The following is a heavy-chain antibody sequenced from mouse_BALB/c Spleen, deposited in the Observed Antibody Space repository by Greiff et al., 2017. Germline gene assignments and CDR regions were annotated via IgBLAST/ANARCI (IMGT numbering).Heavy chain of an antibody. CDR1: GYTFTSYW. CDR3: ARDYDGYYPF. CDR2: INPSTGYT. D-gene: IGHD2-3*01. V-gene: IGHV1-7*01. Sequence: QVQLQQSGAELAKPGASVKMSCKASGYTFTSYWMHWVKQRPGQGLEWIGYINPSTGYTEYNQKFKGKATLTADKSSSTAYMQLSSLTSEDSAVYYCARDYDGYYPFWGQGTTLTVSS. J-gene: IGHJ2*01.